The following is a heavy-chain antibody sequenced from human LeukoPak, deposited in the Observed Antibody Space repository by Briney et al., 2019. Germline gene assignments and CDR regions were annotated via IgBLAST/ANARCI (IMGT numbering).Heavy chain of an antibody. J-gene: IGHJ5*02. V-gene: IGHV3-11*01. CDR1: GFTFSDYY. D-gene: IGHD4-17*01. CDR2: ISSSGSTI. Sequence: GGSLRLSCAASGFTFSDYYMSWIRQAPGKGLEWVSYISSSGSTIYYADSVKGRFTISRDNAKNSLYLQMNSLRAEDTAVYYCARGLSFGDYVFAGNNWFDPWGQGTLVTVSS. CDR3: ARGLSFGDYVFAGNNWFDP.